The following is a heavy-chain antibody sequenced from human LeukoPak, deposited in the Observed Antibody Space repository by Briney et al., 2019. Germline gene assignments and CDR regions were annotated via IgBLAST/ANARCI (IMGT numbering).Heavy chain of an antibody. D-gene: IGHD3-22*01. CDR3: ARDFSDDSSGYYGELDY. J-gene: IGHJ4*02. CDR2: ISSSSSTI. V-gene: IGHV3-48*01. CDR1: GFTFSSHS. Sequence: GGSPRLSCAASGFTFSSHSMNLVRQAPGKGLEWVSYISSSSSTIYYADSVKGRFTISRDNAKNSLYLQMNSLRAEDTAVYYCARDFSDDSSGYYGELDYWGQGTLVTVSS.